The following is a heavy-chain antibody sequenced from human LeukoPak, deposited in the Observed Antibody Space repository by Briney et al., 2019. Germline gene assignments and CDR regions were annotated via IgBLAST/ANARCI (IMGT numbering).Heavy chain of an antibody. CDR3: ARDWPNRISAAGIWFEP. CDR2: INEYGSKK. J-gene: IGHJ5*02. D-gene: IGHD6-13*01. Sequence: PGGSLRLSCAASGFTFSTYWMTWVRQAPGKGLEWVASINEYGSKKSYVDSVKGRFTISRDNSKNTVYLEMNSLRVEDTAVYYCARDWPNRISAAGIWFEPWGQGTLVTVSS. V-gene: IGHV3-7*01. CDR1: GFTFSTYW.